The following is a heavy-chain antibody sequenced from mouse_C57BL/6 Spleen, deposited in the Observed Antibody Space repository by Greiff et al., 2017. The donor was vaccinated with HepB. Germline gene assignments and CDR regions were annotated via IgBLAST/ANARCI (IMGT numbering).Heavy chain of an antibody. V-gene: IGHV3-6*01. D-gene: IGHD3-2*02. J-gene: IGHJ3*01. CDR1: GYSITSGYY. CDR2: ISYDGRN. CDR3: AREDSSGRFAY. Sequence: VQLQQSGPGLVKPSQSLSLTCSVTGYSITSGYYWNWIRQFPGNKLEWMGYISYDGRNNYNPSLKNRISITRDTSKNQFFLKLNSVTTEDTATYYCAREDSSGRFAYWGQGTLVTVSA.